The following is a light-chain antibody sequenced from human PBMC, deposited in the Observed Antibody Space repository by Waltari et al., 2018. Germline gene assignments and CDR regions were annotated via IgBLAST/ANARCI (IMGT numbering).Light chain of an antibody. Sequence: QAGLTQPPSVSTDLRQTATLTCTGNRNNVGNQGAAWLQQHQGRPPKLVSYRNNTRPSGISERFSASRSGNTASLTITELQPEDEADYYCSAWDSGLTVWVFGGGTKLTVL. CDR2: RNN. V-gene: IGLV10-54*04. CDR1: RNNVGNQG. J-gene: IGLJ3*02. CDR3: SAWDSGLTVWV.